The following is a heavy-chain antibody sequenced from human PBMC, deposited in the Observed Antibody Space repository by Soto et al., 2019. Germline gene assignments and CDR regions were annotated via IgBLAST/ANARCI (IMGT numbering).Heavy chain of an antibody. D-gene: IGHD2-2*01. V-gene: IGHV1-69*06. CDR3: ARGARYCSSTSCPPHFDY. Sequence: QVQLVQSGAEVKKPGSSVKVSCKASGGTFNNYVINWVRQAPGQGLEWMGGIIPIFGTANYAQKFQGRVTITADKSTSTAYMELNSLRSEDTAVYYCARGARYCSSTSCPPHFDYWGQGTLVTVSS. CDR2: IIPIFGTA. J-gene: IGHJ4*02. CDR1: GGTFNNYV.